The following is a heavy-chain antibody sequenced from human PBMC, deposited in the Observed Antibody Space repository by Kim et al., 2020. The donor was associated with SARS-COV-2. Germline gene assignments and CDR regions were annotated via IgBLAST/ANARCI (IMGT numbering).Heavy chain of an antibody. CDR3: ARQPVLRYFDWLSDYYMDG. CDR2: IYYSGST. Sequence: SETLSLTCTVSGGSISSSSYYWGWIRQPPGKGLEWIGSIYYSGSTYYNPSLKSRVTISVDTSKNQFSLKLSSVTAADTAVYYCARQPVLRYFDWLSDYYMDGWGKGTTVTVSS. V-gene: IGHV4-39*01. J-gene: IGHJ6*03. D-gene: IGHD3-9*01. CDR1: GGSISSSSYY.